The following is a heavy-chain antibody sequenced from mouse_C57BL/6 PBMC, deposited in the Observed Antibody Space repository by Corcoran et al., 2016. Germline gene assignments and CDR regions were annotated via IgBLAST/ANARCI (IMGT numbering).Heavy chain of an antibody. CDR3: ASSPLTMIRGLTISFNWFDP. D-gene: IGHD2-4*01. Sequence: VQLQESGPGLVKPSQTLSLTCTVSGGSIGSGDYYWNWIRQHPGKGLEWIGYIFYSGSTYYNPSLKSRVTISVDTSKNQFSLKLSSVTAADTAVYYCASSPLTMIRGLTISFNWFDPWGQGTLVTVSS. J-gene: IGHJ4*01. CDR1: GGSIGSGDYY. CDR2: IFYSGST. V-gene: IGHV3-1*01.